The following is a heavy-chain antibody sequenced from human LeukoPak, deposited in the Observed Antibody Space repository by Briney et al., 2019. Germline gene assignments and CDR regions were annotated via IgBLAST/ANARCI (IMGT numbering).Heavy chain of an antibody. J-gene: IGHJ4*02. Sequence: SETLSLTCTVSGGSISSSSYYWGWIRQPPGKGLEWIGSIYYSGSTYYNPSLKSRVTISVDTSKNQFSLKLSSVTAADTAVYYCARHRITIFGVVTPFDYWGQGTLVTVSS. CDR3: ARHRITIFGVVTPFDY. CDR2: IYYSGST. CDR1: GGSISSSSYY. D-gene: IGHD3-3*01. V-gene: IGHV4-39*01.